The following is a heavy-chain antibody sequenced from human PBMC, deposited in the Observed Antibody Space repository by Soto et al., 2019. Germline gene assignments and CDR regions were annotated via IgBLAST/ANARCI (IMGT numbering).Heavy chain of an antibody. CDR2: IYHSGST. CDR3: ARVREQWLAGLAFDH. D-gene: IGHD6-19*01. J-gene: IGHJ4*02. Sequence: NPSETLSLTCAVSSGSISSSNWWSWVRQPPGKGLEWIGEIYHSGSTNYNPSLKSRVTISVDKSKNQFSLKLSSVTAADTAVCYCARVREQWLAGLAFDHWGQGTLVTVSS. V-gene: IGHV4-4*02. CDR1: SGSISSSNW.